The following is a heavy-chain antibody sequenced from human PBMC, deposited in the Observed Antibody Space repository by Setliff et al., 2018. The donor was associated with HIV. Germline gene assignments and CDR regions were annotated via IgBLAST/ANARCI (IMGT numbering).Heavy chain of an antibody. CDR3: ARVRMELRQYWFDS. D-gene: IGHD1-7*01. J-gene: IGHJ5*01. Sequence: PSETLSLTCAVYGGSFSDYYWSWIRQPPGKGLEWIGAINHSGSTNYNPSLKRRVTISVDTSKNQFSLKLNSVNAADTAVYYCARVRMELRQYWFDSWGQGSPVTVSS. CDR1: GGSFSDYY. CDR2: INHSGST. V-gene: IGHV4-34*01.